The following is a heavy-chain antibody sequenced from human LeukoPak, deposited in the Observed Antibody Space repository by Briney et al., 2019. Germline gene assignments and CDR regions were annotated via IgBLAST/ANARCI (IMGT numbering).Heavy chain of an antibody. J-gene: IGHJ4*02. CDR3: ARRVPSQVITDYFDY. Sequence: GGSLRLSCAASGFTFSTYSMNWVRQAPGKGLEWISFIDGSTRTIFYADSVKGRFSISRDTAKNSLFLQMNSLRAEYTAVYYCARRVPSQVITDYFDYWGQGTLVTVSS. V-gene: IGHV3-48*04. CDR1: GFTFSTYS. D-gene: IGHD3-16*01. CDR2: IDGSTRTI.